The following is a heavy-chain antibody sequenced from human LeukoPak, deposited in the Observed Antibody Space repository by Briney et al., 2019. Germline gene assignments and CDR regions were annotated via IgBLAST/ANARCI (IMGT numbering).Heavy chain of an antibody. J-gene: IGHJ3*02. CDR3: ARGRNYYDSSRYYYEGDAFDI. D-gene: IGHD3-22*01. CDR1: GFTFSSSA. Sequence: PGGSLRLSCAASGFTFSSSAMSWVRQAPGKGLQWVSSISGSGDRTYYADSAKGRFTISRDNSKNTLYLQMNSLRAEDTAVYYCARGRNYYDSSRYYYEGDAFDIWGQGTMVTVSS. CDR2: ISGSGDRT. V-gene: IGHV3-23*01.